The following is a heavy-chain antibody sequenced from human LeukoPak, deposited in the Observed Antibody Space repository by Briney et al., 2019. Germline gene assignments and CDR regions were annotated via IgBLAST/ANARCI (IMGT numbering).Heavy chain of an antibody. CDR2: IKQDGSEK. V-gene: IGHV3-7*01. CDR1: GFTFSSYW. CDR3: ARDSGYYYDSSGYYGDAFDI. J-gene: IGHJ3*02. Sequence: SGGSLRLSCAASGFTFSSYWMSWVRQAPGKGLEWVANIKQDGSEKYYVDSVKGRFTISRDNAKNSLYLQMNSLRAEDTAVYYCARDSGYYYDSSGYYGDAFDIWGQGTMVTVSS. D-gene: IGHD3-22*01.